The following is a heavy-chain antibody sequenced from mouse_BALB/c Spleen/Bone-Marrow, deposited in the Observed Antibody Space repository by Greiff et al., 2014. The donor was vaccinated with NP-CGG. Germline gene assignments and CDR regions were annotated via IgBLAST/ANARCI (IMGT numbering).Heavy chain of an antibody. CDR2: IYPGSGST. CDR1: GYTFTSYW. D-gene: IGHD2-4*01. Sequence: KQSGSELVRPGASVKLSCKASGYTFTSYWMHWVKQRPGQGLEWIGNIYPGSGSTNYDEKFKNKATLTVDTSSSAAYMQRRSLTSEDSAVYYCTRGDYRYFPMDYWGQGTSVTVSS. V-gene: IGHV1S22*01. CDR3: TRGDYRYFPMDY. J-gene: IGHJ4*01.